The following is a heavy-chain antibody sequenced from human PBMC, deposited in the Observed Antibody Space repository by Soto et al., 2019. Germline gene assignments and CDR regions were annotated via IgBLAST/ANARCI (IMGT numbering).Heavy chain of an antibody. CDR3: ARRDFYGGNFDL. CDR1: DGSISNSNYY. J-gene: IGHJ2*01. Sequence: QLQLQESGPGVLKPSETLSLTCSVSDGSISNSNYYWALIRQPPGQGLEWIRSIYYSGTTYYKPSLKSRVTIFVNTSKNQFSLRVSSVTAADTAVYYCARRDFYGGNFDLWGRGTLVNVSS. V-gene: IGHV4-39*01. D-gene: IGHD4-17*01. CDR2: IYYSGTT.